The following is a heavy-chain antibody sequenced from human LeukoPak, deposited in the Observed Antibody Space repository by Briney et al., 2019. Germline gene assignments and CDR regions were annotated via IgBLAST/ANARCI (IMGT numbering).Heavy chain of an antibody. CDR2: ISSSGSTI. CDR1: GFTFSSYE. J-gene: IGHJ3*02. D-gene: IGHD5-24*01. CDR3: ARNPSYKGDAFDI. V-gene: IGHV3-48*03. Sequence: GGSLRLSCAASGFTFSSYEMNWVRQAPGKGLEWVSYISSSGSTIYYADSVKGRFTISRDNAKNSLYLQMNSLRAEDTAVYYCARNPSYKGDAFDIWGQGTMVTVSS.